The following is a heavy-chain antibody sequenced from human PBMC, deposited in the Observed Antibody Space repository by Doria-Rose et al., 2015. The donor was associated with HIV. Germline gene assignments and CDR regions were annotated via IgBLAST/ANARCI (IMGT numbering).Heavy chain of an antibody. CDR3: ARIKSSRWYHKYYFDF. J-gene: IGHJ4*02. Sequence: QVTLKESGPVLVKPTETLTLTCTVSGVSLSSPGMGVSWIRQPTGKALERLCNIVLDDERSYKTSLQSRLTISRGTSKSQVVLTMTDMDPVDTATYYCARIKSSRWYHKYYFDFWGQGTLVIVSA. D-gene: IGHD6-13*01. V-gene: IGHV2-26*01. CDR2: IVLDDER. CDR1: GVSLSSPGMG.